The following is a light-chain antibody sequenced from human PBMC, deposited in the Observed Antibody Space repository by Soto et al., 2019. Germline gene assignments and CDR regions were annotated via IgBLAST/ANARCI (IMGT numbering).Light chain of an antibody. CDR1: SSDVGDYNY. CDR3: SSYTSSYV. CDR2: EVS. V-gene: IGLV2-14*01. Sequence: QAASVSGSPGQSITISCTGTSSDVGDYNYVSWYQQHPGKAPKLMIYEVSNRPSGVSNRFSGSKSGNTASLTISGLQAEDEADYYCSSYTSSYVFGTGTKLTVL. J-gene: IGLJ1*01.